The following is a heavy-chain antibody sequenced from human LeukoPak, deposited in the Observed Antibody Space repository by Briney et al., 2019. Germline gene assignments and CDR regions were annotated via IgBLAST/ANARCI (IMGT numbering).Heavy chain of an antibody. Sequence: NPSETLSLTCTVPGGPISGHYWSWIRQSPGKGLEWLGHIYYNRSTNYNPSLKSRVTISVGTSIHQFSLRLNSVTAAGTAVYYCARAGMGGATPLGYWGQGTLVIVSS. CDR1: GGPISGHY. D-gene: IGHD1-26*01. CDR3: ARAGMGGATPLGY. CDR2: IYYNRST. V-gene: IGHV4-59*11. J-gene: IGHJ4*02.